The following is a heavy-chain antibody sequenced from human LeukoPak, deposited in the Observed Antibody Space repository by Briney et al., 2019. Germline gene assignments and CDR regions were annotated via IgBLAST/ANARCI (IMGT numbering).Heavy chain of an antibody. CDR3: AKEGISAAASY. J-gene: IGHJ4*02. D-gene: IGHD6-13*01. V-gene: IGHV3-23*01. CDR1: GFTLSNYA. CDR2: ISGSGGST. Sequence: GGSLRLCCGSSGFTLSNYAVIWVRQAPGKGLEWVSAISGSGGSTYYAYSVKGRFTISRDNSKNTLYLQMNSLRGEDTAIYYCAKEGISAAASYWGQGTRVTVSS.